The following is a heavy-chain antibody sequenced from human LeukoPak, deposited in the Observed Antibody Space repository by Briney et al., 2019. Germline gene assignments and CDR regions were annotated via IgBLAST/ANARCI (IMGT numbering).Heavy chain of an antibody. V-gene: IGHV4-39*07. D-gene: IGHD3-10*01. CDR3: ARGSITMVRGVIRY. CDR1: GGSISSSSYY. Sequence: SETLSLTCTVSGGSISSSSYYWGWIRQPPGKGLEWIGEINHSGSTNYNPSLKSRVTISVDTSKNQFSLKLSSVTAADTAVYYCARGSITMVRGVIRYWGQGTLVTVSS. CDR2: INHSGST. J-gene: IGHJ4*02.